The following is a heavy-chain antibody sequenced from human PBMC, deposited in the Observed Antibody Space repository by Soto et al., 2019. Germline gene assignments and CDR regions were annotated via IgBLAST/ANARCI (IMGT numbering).Heavy chain of an antibody. D-gene: IGHD3-9*01. CDR1: GFTFSSYA. V-gene: IGHV3-30-3*01. CDR2: ISYDGSNK. Sequence: QVQLVESGGGVVQPGRSLRRSCAASGFTFSSYAMHWVRQAPGKGLEWVAVISYDGSNKYYADSVKGRFTISRDNSKNTLYLQMNSLRAEYTAVSYCARLLRYFDWLSTYYYGMDVWGQLTTVTVAS. CDR3: ARLLRYFDWLSTYYYGMDV. J-gene: IGHJ6*02.